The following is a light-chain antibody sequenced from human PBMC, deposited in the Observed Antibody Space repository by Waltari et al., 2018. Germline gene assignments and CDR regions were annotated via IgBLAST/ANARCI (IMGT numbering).Light chain of an antibody. CDR3: GTWDGSLSAL. CDR2: DNN. V-gene: IGLV1-51*01. Sequence: QSVLTQPPSVSAAPGQTVTISCPGSRSDIGNNYVSWYQQLPGTAPKLLIYDNNKRPSGIPDRFSGSKSGTSATLGITGLQTGDEADYYCGTWDGSLSALFGGGTKLTVL. J-gene: IGLJ2*01. CDR1: RSDIGNNY.